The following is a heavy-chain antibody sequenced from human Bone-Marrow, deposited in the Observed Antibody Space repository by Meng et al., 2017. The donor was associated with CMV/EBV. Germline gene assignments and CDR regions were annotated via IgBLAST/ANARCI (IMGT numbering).Heavy chain of an antibody. CDR2: LYYSGCT. CDR3: ARFQGQLRFLEWLPPSYYYYGRDV. V-gene: IGHV4-39*01. CDR1: GGSISSSSYY. D-gene: IGHD3-3*01. Sequence: SETLSPTCTVFGGSISSSSYYWGWIRQPPGKGLEWIGSLYYSGCTYYNPSLKSRVTISADTSKNQFSLKLSSVTAADTAVYYCARFQGQLRFLEWLPPSYYYYGRDVWGQRATVTVSS. J-gene: IGHJ6*02.